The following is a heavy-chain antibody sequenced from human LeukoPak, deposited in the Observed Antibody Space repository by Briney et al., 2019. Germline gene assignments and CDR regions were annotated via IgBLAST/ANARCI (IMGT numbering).Heavy chain of an antibody. J-gene: IGHJ4*02. V-gene: IGHV3-30-3*01. CDR3: ARSRRELHSLDY. CDR1: GFTFSSYW. CDR2: ISYDGSNK. D-gene: IGHD1-26*01. Sequence: PGGSLRLSCAASGFTFSSYWMHWVRQAPGKGLEWVAVISYDGSNKYYADSVKGRFTISRDNSKNTLYLQMNSLRAEDTAVYYCARSRRELHSLDYWGQGTLVTVSS.